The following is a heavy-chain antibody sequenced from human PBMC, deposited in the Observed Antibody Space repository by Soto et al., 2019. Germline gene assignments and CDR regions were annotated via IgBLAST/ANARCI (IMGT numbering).Heavy chain of an antibody. V-gene: IGHV3-9*01. CDR3: AKDKSYYYDGMDV. J-gene: IGHJ6*02. Sequence: EVQLVESGGGLVQPGRSLRLSCAASGFTFDDYAMHWVRQAPGKGLEWVSGISWNSGSIDYADSVKGRFTISRDNAKNSLYLQMNSLRAEDTALYYCAKDKSYYYDGMDVWGQGTTVTVSS. CDR2: ISWNSGSI. CDR1: GFTFDDYA.